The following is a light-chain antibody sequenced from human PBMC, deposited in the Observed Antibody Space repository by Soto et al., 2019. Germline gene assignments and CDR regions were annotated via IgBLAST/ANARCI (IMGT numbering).Light chain of an antibody. CDR1: QSVSSSY. J-gene: IGKJ1*01. CDR3: HQYGSSPGT. CDR2: GAS. V-gene: IGKV3-20*01. Sequence: EIVLTQSPGTLSLSPGERATLSCRASQSVSSSYLAWYQQKPGQAPRLLIYGASSRATGIPDRFSGSGSGTDFTLTRSRLEPEDFAVYYCHQYGSSPGTFGQGTKVEIK.